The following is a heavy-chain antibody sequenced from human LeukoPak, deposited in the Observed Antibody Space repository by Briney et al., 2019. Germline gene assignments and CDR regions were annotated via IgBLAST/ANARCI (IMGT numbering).Heavy chain of an antibody. Sequence: KPGGSLRLSCAASGFTFSDYYMSWIRQAPGKGLEWVSYISSSGSTIYYADSVKGRFTISRDNSKNTLYLQMNSLRAEDTAVYYCAKGSPVWFGELWALHAPVFDYWGQGTLVTVSS. J-gene: IGHJ4*02. V-gene: IGHV3-11*01. CDR2: ISSSGSTI. CDR1: GFTFSDYY. CDR3: AKGSPVWFGELWALHAPVFDY. D-gene: IGHD3-10*01.